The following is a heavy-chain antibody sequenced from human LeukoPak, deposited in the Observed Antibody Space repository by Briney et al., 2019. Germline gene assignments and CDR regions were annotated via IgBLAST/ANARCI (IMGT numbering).Heavy chain of an antibody. CDR1: GFTFDDYA. Sequence: PGRSLRLSCAASGFTFDDYAMHWVRQAPGKGLDWVSRISWNSGDIAYADSVKGRFTISRDNAKNSLYLQMNSLGPEDTASYYCAKGAGSSSFFYLRDPYFQHWGQGTLVTVSS. CDR2: ISWNSGDI. CDR3: AKGAGSSSFFYLRDPYFQH. J-gene: IGHJ1*01. V-gene: IGHV3-9*01. D-gene: IGHD6-19*01.